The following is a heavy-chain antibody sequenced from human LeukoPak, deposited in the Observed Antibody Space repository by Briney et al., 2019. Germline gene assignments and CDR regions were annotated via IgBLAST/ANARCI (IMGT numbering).Heavy chain of an antibody. CDR2: IYTSGST. CDR1: GGSISSYY. CDR3: ARDQFGGIAAAGKRVWFDY. J-gene: IGHJ4*02. D-gene: IGHD6-13*01. V-gene: IGHV4-4*07. Sequence: SETLSLTCTVSGGSISSYYWSRIRQPAGKGLEWIGRIYTSGSTNYNPSLKSRVTMSVDTSKNQFSLKLSSVTAADTAVYYCARDQFGGIAAAGKRVWFDYWGQGTLVTVSS.